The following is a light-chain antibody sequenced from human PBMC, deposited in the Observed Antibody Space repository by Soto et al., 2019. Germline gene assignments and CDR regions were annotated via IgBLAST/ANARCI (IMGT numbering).Light chain of an antibody. Sequence: EIVLTQSPGTLSLSPGEGVTLSCTASQSVSSRNLAWYQQKPGQAPRLLIYGAGSRAGDIPDRFRGSGSGTFFTLTISRLETEDSAMYYCQQYGSSPFTFGPGTKVEIK. CDR3: QQYGSSPFT. CDR2: GAG. J-gene: IGKJ3*01. V-gene: IGKV3-20*01. CDR1: QSVSSRN.